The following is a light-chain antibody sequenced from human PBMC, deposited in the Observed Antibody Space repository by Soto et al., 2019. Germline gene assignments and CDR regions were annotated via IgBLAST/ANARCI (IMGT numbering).Light chain of an antibody. CDR3: QKYNSYWT. CDR2: DVS. V-gene: IGKV1-5*01. CDR1: QSISNW. J-gene: IGKJ1*01. Sequence: DIQMTQSPSTLSASVGDRVTITCRASQSISNWLAWYQQKPGKAPKVLIYDVSSLESGVPSRFSGSGSGTEFTLPISSLQPDDFATYYCQKYNSYWTFGQGTKVDIK.